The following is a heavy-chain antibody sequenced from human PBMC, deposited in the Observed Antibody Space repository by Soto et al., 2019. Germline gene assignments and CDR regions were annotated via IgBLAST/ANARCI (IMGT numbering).Heavy chain of an antibody. D-gene: IGHD4-17*01. V-gene: IGHV3-15*07. J-gene: IGHJ6*02. CDR3: GLLSKNYYYGMDV. CDR2: IKSKTDGGTT. CDR1: GFTFSNAW. Sequence: PGGSLRLSCAASGFTFSNAWMNWVRQAPGKGLEWVGRIKSKTDGGTTDYAAPVKGRFTISRDDSKNTLYLQMNSLKTEETAVYYCGLLSKNYYYGMDVWGQGTTVIVSS.